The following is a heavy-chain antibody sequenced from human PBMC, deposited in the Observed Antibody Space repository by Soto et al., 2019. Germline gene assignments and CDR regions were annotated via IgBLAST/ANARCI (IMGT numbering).Heavy chain of an antibody. CDR3: ARGAPVDLDY. CDR2: IYNSGTT. Sequence: KLSETLSLTCTVSGGSVSSGSYYWSWIRQPPGKGLEWIGYIYNSGTTYYNPSLKSRVTISVDRSKNQFSLKLSSVTAADTAVYYCARGAPVDLDYWGQGTLVTVSS. CDR1: GGSVSSGSYY. V-gene: IGHV4-61*01. J-gene: IGHJ4*02.